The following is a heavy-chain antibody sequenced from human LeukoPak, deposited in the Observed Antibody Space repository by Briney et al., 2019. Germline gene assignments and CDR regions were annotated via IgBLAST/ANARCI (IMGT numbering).Heavy chain of an antibody. V-gene: IGHV3-23*01. CDR1: GFTFSSYS. J-gene: IGHJ4*02. D-gene: IGHD6-13*01. CDR2: ISGSGGST. Sequence: GGSLRLSCAASGFTFSSYSMNWVRQAPGKGLEWVSAISGSGGSTYYADSVKGRFTISRDNSKNTLYLQMNSLRAEDTAVYYCAKVRIAAAGTLKAGFDYWGQGTLVTVSS. CDR3: AKVRIAAAGTLKAGFDY.